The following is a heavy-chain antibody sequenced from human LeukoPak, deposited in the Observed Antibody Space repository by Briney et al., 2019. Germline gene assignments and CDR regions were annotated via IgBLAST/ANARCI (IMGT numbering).Heavy chain of an antibody. CDR2: IKEDGGER. D-gene: IGHD2-15*01. J-gene: IGHJ4*02. CDR1: GFTFSNYW. V-gene: IGHV3-7*01. CDR3: VRDRGYCSGGTCYALWDY. Sequence: GGSLRLSCAASGFTFSNYWMTWVRQAPGKGLEWVAHIKEDGGERHYVDPVKGRFTISRDNAKNSLYLQMNSLRAEDTAMYYCVRDRGYCSGGTCYALWDYWGQGTLVTVSS.